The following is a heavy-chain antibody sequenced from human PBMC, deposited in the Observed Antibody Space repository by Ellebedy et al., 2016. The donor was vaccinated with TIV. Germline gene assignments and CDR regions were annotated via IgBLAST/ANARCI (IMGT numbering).Heavy chain of an antibody. CDR2: IGNDGRSK. V-gene: IGHV3-30*02. CDR1: GFPFRTYG. Sequence: GGSLRLSXAASGFPFRTYGMHWARQAPGKGLEWVAFIGNDGRSKHYAESVKGRFTVSRDNARDTLFLQMNSLRAEDTAVYYCVTDTGNFWSSDYWGQGTTVTVSS. D-gene: IGHD3-3*01. CDR3: VTDTGNFWSSDY. J-gene: IGHJ4*02.